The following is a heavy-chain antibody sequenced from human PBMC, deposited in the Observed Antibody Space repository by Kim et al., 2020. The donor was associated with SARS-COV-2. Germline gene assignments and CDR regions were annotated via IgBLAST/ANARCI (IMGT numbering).Heavy chain of an antibody. D-gene: IGHD5-12*01. CDR3: AKDRLREGDDFDY. V-gene: IGHV3-30*02. J-gene: IGHJ4*02. Sequence: YNSDSGTGRLTISRENSKTPVFMQMNSLRVDETAVYYCAKDRLREGDDFDYWGQGTLVTVSS.